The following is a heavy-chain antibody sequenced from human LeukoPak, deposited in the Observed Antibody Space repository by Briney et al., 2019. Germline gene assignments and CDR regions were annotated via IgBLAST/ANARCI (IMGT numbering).Heavy chain of an antibody. CDR2: INHSGST. Sequence: SETLSLTCAVYGGSFSGYYWSWIRQPPGKGLEWIGEINHSGSTNYNPSLKSRVTISVDTSKNQFSLKLSSVTAADTAVYYCARDDGYSSYWGQGTLVTVSS. J-gene: IGHJ4*02. CDR3: ARDDGYSSY. V-gene: IGHV4-34*01. CDR1: GGSFSGYY. D-gene: IGHD5-18*01.